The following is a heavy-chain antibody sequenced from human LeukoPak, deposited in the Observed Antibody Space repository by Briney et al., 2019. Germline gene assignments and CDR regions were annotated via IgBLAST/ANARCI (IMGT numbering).Heavy chain of an antibody. J-gene: IGHJ6*03. CDR2: TTSSSSYI. V-gene: IGHV3-21*06. D-gene: IGHD1-26*01. Sequence: GGSLRLSCAAPGFTFSSYNMNWVRQAPGKGLEWVSSTTSSSSYIYYADSVKGRFTISRDNAKNSLYLQMDSLRAEDTAVYYCARDPYSGSYSPAVYYYYMDVWGKGTTVTVSS. CDR3: ARDPYSGSYSPAVYYYYMDV. CDR1: GFTFSSYN.